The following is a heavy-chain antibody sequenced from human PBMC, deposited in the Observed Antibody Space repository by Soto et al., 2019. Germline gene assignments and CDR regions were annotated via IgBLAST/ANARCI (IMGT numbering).Heavy chain of an antibody. Sequence: SETLSLTCTVSGGSISSSSYYWGWIRQPPGEGLEWIGSIYYSGSTYYNPSLESRVTISVDTSKNQFSLKLSSVTAADTAVYYCARQKRGYSYGYDFDYWGQGTLVTVSS. J-gene: IGHJ4*02. CDR1: GGSISSSSYY. CDR2: IYYSGST. CDR3: ARQKRGYSYGYDFDY. V-gene: IGHV4-39*01. D-gene: IGHD5-18*01.